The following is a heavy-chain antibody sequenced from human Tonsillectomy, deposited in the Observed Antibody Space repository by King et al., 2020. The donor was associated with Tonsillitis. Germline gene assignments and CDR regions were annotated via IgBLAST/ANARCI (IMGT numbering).Heavy chain of an antibody. CDR3: ARGVVPSANNNYYFYMDV. V-gene: IGHV3-13*01. CDR1: GFTFSNYD. CDR2: IRTSGDT. J-gene: IGHJ6*03. Sequence: VQLVESGGGLVQPGGSLRLSCAASGFTFSNYDMHWVRQATGKGLEWVSVIRTSGDTYYPDSVKGRFTISRGNAKNSFYLQMSSLRAGDTAVYYCARGVVPSANNNYYFYMDVWGKGTTVTVSS. D-gene: IGHD2-2*01.